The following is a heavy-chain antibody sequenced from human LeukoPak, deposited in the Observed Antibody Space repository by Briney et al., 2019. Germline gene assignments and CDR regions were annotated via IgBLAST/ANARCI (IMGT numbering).Heavy chain of an antibody. CDR2: FDPEDGET. J-gene: IGHJ6*02. CDR3: ASSSAPISRRDYYYGMDV. Sequence: ASVKVSCKVSGYTLTELSMHWVRQAPGKGLEWMGGFDPEDGETIYAQKFQGRVTMTEDTSTDTAYMELSSLRSEDTAVYHCASSSAPISRRDYYYGMDVWGQGTKVTVSS. V-gene: IGHV1-24*01. CDR1: GYTLTELS. D-gene: IGHD1-14*01.